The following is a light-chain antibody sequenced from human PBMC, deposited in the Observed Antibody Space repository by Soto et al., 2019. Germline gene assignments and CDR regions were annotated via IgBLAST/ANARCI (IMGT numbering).Light chain of an antibody. CDR1: SGDVGTYDL. CDR2: EAT. Sequence: QSALTQPASVSGSPGQSITISCTGTSGDVGTYDLVSWYQHHPGAAPKLMIYEATRRPSGISNRFSGSKSGNAASLTVSGLQGEDEADYYCSSYAGSSWVFGGGTKLTVL. V-gene: IGLV2-14*02. CDR3: SSYAGSSWV. J-gene: IGLJ3*02.